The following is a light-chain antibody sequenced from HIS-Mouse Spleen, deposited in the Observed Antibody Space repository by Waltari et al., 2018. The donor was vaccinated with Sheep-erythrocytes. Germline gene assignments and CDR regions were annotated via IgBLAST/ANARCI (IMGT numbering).Light chain of an antibody. J-gene: IGLJ3*02. CDR1: SSDAGVYNY. CDR3: CSYAGSSTPWV. Sequence: QSALTQPASVSGSPGQSITISCTGTSSDAGVYNYVSWYQQHPGKAPKLMIYEVSNRPSGVSNRFSGSKSGNTASLTISGLQAEDEADYYCCSYAGSSTPWVFGGGTKLTVL. V-gene: IGLV2-14*01. CDR2: EVS.